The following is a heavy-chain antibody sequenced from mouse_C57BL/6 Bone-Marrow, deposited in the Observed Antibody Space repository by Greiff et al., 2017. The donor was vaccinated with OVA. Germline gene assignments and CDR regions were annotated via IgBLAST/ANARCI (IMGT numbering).Heavy chain of an antibody. V-gene: IGHV1-61*01. CDR1: GYTFTSYW. CDR3: ARYQTVYYAMDY. Sequence: VQLQQPGAELVRPGSSVKLSCKASGYTFTSYWLDWVKQRPGQGLEWIGNIYPSDSESHYNQKFKDKALLPVDKATSTAYMQLSSLTSEDSAIYYCARYQTVYYAMDYWGQGTSVTVSS. D-gene: IGHD1-1*01. CDR2: IYPSDSES. J-gene: IGHJ4*01.